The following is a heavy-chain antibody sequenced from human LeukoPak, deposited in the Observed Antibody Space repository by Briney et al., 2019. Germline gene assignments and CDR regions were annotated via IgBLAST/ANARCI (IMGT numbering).Heavy chain of an antibody. Sequence: ASVKVSCKASGCTFSSYAVSLVRQAPGHGIEWMGGIFTIFCTANYAQKSQGRVTITADESTSTAYMELSSLRSEDTAVYYCARVSGGVFDYWGRGTLVTVSA. D-gene: IGHD3-10*01. CDR2: IFTIFCTA. V-gene: IGHV1-69*13. CDR3: ARVSGGVFDY. CDR1: GCTFSSYA. J-gene: IGHJ4*02.